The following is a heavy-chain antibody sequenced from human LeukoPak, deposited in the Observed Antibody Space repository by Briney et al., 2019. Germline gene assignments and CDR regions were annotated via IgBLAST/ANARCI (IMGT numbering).Heavy chain of an antibody. J-gene: IGHJ4*02. CDR3: VRSLDY. Sequence: GGSLRLSCAASGFTFSSYSMNWVRQAPGKGLEWVSVITGSGGFTQYADSVKGRFTIPRDNSKNTVYLQMNSLRVEDTALYYCVRSLDYWGQGTLVTVSS. CDR2: ITGSGGFT. V-gene: IGHV3-23*01. CDR1: GFTFSSYS.